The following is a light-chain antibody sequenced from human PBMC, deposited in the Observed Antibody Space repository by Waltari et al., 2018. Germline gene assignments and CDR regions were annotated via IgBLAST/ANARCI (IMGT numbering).Light chain of an antibody. CDR1: QSVSSGY. Sequence: EIVLTQTPGTLSLSPGERATLSCRAGQSVSSGYLAWYQQKHGQAPRLLIYGASRRATGIPDRFSGSGSGTDFTLTINRLEPEDSVVYYCQQYGSSPPLTFGGGTKVEI. V-gene: IGKV3-20*01. CDR2: GAS. J-gene: IGKJ4*01. CDR3: QQYGSSPPLT.